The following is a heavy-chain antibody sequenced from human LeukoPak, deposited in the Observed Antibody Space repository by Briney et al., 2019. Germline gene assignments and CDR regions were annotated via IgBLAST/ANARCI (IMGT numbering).Heavy chain of an antibody. V-gene: IGHV4-39*07. D-gene: IGHD2-2*01. CDR2: ISYSGST. Sequence: SETLSLTCTVSGGSISSSSYYWGWIRQPPGKGLEWIGSISYSGSTYYNPSLKSRVSISVDTSKNQFSLKLSSVTAADTAVYYCARSLASAARYFDLWGRGTLVTVSS. J-gene: IGHJ2*01. CDR1: GGSISSSSYY. CDR3: ARSLASAARYFDL.